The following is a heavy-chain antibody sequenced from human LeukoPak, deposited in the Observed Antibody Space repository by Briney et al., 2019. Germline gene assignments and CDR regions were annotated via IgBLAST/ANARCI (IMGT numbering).Heavy chain of an antibody. CDR2: INADGGGP. J-gene: IGHJ4*02. Sequence: AAVKVSFKCSGYTFTGYYMHWVRQAPAQGLEWVGCINADGGGPNYAQKCQGRVTMTRDTSISTAYMELSRLRSDDTAVYYCASPWGIAVAGTLDYWGQGTLVTVSS. D-gene: IGHD6-19*01. V-gene: IGHV1-2*02. CDR3: ASPWGIAVAGTLDY. CDR1: GYTFTGYY.